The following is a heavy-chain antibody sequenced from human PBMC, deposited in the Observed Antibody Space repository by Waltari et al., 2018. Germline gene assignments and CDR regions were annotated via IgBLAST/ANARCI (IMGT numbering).Heavy chain of an antibody. CDR1: GGSISSYY. D-gene: IGHD5-12*01. Sequence: QVQLQESGPGLVKPSETLSLTCTVSGGSISSYYWSWIRQPPGKGLEWIGYIYYSGSTNYNPSLKSRVTISVDTSKNQFSLKLSSVTAADTAVYYCARGWIPWFDPWGQGTLVTVSS. V-gene: IGHV4-59*01. J-gene: IGHJ5*02. CDR3: ARGWIPWFDP. CDR2: IYYSGST.